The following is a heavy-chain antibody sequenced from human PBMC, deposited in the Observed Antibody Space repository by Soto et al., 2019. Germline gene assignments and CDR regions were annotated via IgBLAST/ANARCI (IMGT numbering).Heavy chain of an antibody. CDR3: ARDSSYYYDSSGYYYSRSRTFDY. J-gene: IGHJ4*02. CDR1: GFSVSSGSYY. D-gene: IGHD3-22*01. CDR2: IYYSGST. Sequence: SETLSLTCTFSGFSVSSGSYYLSRIRQPPGKGLEWIGYIYYSGSTNYTPSLKSRVTISVDTSKNQFSLKLSSVTAADTAVYYCARDSSYYYDSSGYYYSRSRTFDYWGQGTHVTVSS. V-gene: IGHV4-61*01.